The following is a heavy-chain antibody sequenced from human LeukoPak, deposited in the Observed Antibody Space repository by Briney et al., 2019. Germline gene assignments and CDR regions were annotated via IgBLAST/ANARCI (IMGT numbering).Heavy chain of an antibody. Sequence: GRSLRLSCAASGFTFSSYGMHWVRQAPAKGLEWVAVIWYDGSNKYYADSVKGRFTISRDNSKNTLYLQMNSLRAEDTAVYYCASSGYQSLQFDYWGQGTLVTVSS. D-gene: IGHD2-2*01. V-gene: IGHV3-33*01. CDR1: GFTFSSYG. CDR3: ASSGYQSLQFDY. CDR2: IWYDGSNK. J-gene: IGHJ4*02.